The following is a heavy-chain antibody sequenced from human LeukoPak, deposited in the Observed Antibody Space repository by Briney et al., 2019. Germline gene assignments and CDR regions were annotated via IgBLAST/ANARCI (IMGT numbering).Heavy chain of an antibody. CDR2: ISYDGSNK. V-gene: IGHV3-30-3*01. D-gene: IGHD2-2*01. CDR1: GFIFSSYW. Sequence: GGSLRLSCAASGFIFSSYWMSWVRQAPGKGLEWVAVISYDGSNKYYADSVKGRFTISRDNSKNTLYLQMNSLRAEDTAVYYCARARYCSSTSCYGRAPFDPWGQGTLVTVSS. J-gene: IGHJ5*02. CDR3: ARARYCSSTSCYGRAPFDP.